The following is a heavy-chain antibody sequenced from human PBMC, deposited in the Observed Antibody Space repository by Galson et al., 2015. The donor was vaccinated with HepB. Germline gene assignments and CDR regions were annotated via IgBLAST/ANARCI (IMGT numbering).Heavy chain of an antibody. D-gene: IGHD6-19*01. CDR1: GYSFTSYW. V-gene: IGHV5-10-1*01. J-gene: IGHJ1*01. CDR2: IDPSDSYT. CDR3: ARLGGGSGWYEGYFQH. Sequence: QSGAEVKKPGESLRISCKGSGYSFTSYWISWVRQMPGKGLEWMGRIDPSDSYTNYSPSFQGHVTISADKSISTAYLQWSSLKASDTAMYYCARLGGGSGWYEGYFQHWGQGTLVTVSS.